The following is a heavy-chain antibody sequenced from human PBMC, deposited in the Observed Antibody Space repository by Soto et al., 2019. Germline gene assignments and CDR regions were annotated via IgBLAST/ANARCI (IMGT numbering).Heavy chain of an antibody. CDR2: ISYDGSNK. Sequence: GGSLRLSCAASGFTFSSYAMHWVRQAPGKGLEWVAVISYDGSNKYYADSVKGRFTISRDNSKNTLYLQMNSLRAEDTAVYYCARDQAAAPLPGAFDIWGQGTMVTVSS. J-gene: IGHJ3*02. CDR3: ARDQAAAPLPGAFDI. D-gene: IGHD6-13*01. CDR1: GFTFSSYA. V-gene: IGHV3-30-3*01.